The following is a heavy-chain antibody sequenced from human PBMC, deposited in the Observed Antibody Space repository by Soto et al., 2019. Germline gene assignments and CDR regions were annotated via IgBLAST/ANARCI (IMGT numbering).Heavy chain of an antibody. J-gene: IGHJ4*02. CDR3: TTDTPTLYGSGSYKGHYFDY. CDR1: SVSNAW. CDR2: IKSKTDGGTT. D-gene: IGHD3-10*01. V-gene: IGHV3-15*07. Sequence: SVSNAWMNWVRQAPGKGLEWVGRIKSKTDGGTTDYAAPVKGRFTISRDDSKNTLYLQMNSLKTEDTAVYYCTTDTPTLYGSGSYKGHYFDYWGQGTLVTVSS.